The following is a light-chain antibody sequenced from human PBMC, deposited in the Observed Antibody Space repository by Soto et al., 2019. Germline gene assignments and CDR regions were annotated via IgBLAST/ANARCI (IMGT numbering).Light chain of an antibody. CDR2: EVS. V-gene: IGLV2-14*01. J-gene: IGLJ2*01. CDR3: SSLTTDSTVV. Sequence: QSVLTQPASVSGSPGQSITITCTGTSSDIGVYNYVSWYQQHPGKAPKLVICEVSNRPSGVSLRLSGSKSGNTASLTISGLQAEDEADYYCSSLTTDSTVVFGGGTKLTVL. CDR1: SSDIGVYNY.